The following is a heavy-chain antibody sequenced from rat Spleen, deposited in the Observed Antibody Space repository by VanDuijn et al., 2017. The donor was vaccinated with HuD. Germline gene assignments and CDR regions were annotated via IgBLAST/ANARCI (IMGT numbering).Heavy chain of an antibody. D-gene: IGHD1-4*01. J-gene: IGHJ3*01. Sequence: EVQLVESGGGLVRPRRSLKLSCAASGFTFSDYYMAWVRQAPTKGLEWVATISYDGSSTYYRDSVKGRFTISRDNAKSTLYLQMDSLRSEDTATYYCATAGARVSRFAYWGQGTLVTVSS. CDR2: ISYDGSST. CDR3: ATAGARVSRFAY. V-gene: IGHV5-7*01. CDR1: GFTFSDYY.